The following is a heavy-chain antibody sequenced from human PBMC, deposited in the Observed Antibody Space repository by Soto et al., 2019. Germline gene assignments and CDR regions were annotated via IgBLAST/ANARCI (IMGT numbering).Heavy chain of an antibody. V-gene: IGHV6-1*01. D-gene: IGHD6-19*01. J-gene: IGHJ4*02. CDR1: GDSVSSNSAA. CDR2: TYYRSKWYN. CDR3: ARVVGANQVAGNLVPKYYFDY. Sequence: SQTLSLTCAISGDSVSSNSAAWNWIRQSPSRGLEWLGRTYYRSKWYNDHAVSVKSRITINPDTSKNQFSLQLNSVTPEDTAVYYCARVVGANQVAGNLVPKYYFDYWGQGTLVTVSS.